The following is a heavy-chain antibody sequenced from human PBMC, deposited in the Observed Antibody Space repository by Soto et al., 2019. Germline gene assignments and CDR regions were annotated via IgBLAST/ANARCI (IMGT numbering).Heavy chain of an antibody. CDR3: ARDKYQLLYHQSYYFDY. Sequence: QVQLVESGGGVVQPGRSLRLSCAASGFTFSSYGMHWVRQAPGKGLEWVAVIWYDGSNKYYADSVKGRFTISRDNSKNTLYLQMNSLRAEDTAVYYCARDKYQLLYHQSYYFDYRGQGTLVTVSS. CDR1: GFTFSSYG. CDR2: IWYDGSNK. V-gene: IGHV3-33*01. J-gene: IGHJ4*02. D-gene: IGHD2-2*02.